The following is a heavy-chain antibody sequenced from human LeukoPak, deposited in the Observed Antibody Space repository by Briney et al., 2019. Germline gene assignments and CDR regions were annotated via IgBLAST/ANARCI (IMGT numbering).Heavy chain of an antibody. CDR2: MNPNTGRT. CDR3: ARLSQTPDYYSNGGYYYLGY. J-gene: IGHJ4*02. CDR1: RYTFTSYD. D-gene: IGHD3-22*01. Sequence: APVTVSCKASRYTFTSYDINWVREAAGQGLEWMGWMNPNTGRTGFAQKFQGRLTMTRDTSISTAYMELSSLRSEDTAVYYCARLSQTPDYYSNGGYYYLGYWGQGTPVTVSS. V-gene: IGHV1-8*01.